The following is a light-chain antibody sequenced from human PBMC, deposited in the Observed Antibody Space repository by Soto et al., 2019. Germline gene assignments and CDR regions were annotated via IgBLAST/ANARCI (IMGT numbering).Light chain of an antibody. CDR1: SSDVGGYNY. CDR2: EVS. J-gene: IGLJ3*02. Sequence: QSALTQPPSASGSPGQSVTISCTGTSSDVGGYNYVSWYQQHPGKAPKLMIYEVSKRPSGVPDRFSGSKSGNTASLTVSGLQAEDEADYYCSSYAGRNNLGVFGGGTKVTVL. V-gene: IGLV2-8*01. CDR3: SSYAGRNNLGV.